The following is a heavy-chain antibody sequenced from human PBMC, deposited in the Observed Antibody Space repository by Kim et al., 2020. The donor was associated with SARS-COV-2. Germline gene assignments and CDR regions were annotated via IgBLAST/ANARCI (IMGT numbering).Heavy chain of an antibody. CDR3: ARDRVTALTDDTYYFDY. J-gene: IGHJ4*02. Sequence: LKSRVTISVDTSKNQFSLKLSSVTAADTAVYYCARDRVTALTDDTYYFDYWGQGTLVTVSS. V-gene: IGHV4-39*07. D-gene: IGHD2-21*02.